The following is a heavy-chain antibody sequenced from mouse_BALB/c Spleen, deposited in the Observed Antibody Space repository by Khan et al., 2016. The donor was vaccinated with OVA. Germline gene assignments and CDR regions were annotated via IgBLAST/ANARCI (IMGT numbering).Heavy chain of an antibody. Sequence: EVELVESGGGLVQPGGSRKLSCAASGFTFSGCGMHWVRQAPEKGLEWVAFISSGSNTIYYADTVKGRFTISRDNPKKTLFLQMTSLRSEDTAMYFCARTGYYYFDYWGQGTTLTVSS. J-gene: IGHJ2*01. CDR2: ISSGSNTI. V-gene: IGHV5-17*02. CDR1: GFTFSGCG. CDR3: ARTGYYYFDY. D-gene: IGHD2-3*01.